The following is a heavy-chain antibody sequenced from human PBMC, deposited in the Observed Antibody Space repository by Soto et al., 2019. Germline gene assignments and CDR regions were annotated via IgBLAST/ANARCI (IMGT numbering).Heavy chain of an antibody. V-gene: IGHV3-23*01. CDR3: AKDGSDYGVPDNWFDP. Sequence: EVQLLESGGGLVQPGGSLRLSCAASEFTFSSYAMSWVRQAPGKGLEWVSAISGSGGSTYYADSVKGRFTISRDNSKNTLYLQMNSLRAEDTAVYYCAKDGSDYGVPDNWFDPWGQGTLVTVSS. CDR1: EFTFSSYA. D-gene: IGHD4-17*01. CDR2: ISGSGGST. J-gene: IGHJ5*02.